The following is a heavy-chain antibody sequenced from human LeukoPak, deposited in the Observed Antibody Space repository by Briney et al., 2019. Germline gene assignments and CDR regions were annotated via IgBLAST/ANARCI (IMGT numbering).Heavy chain of an antibody. V-gene: IGHV4-34*01. D-gene: IGHD6-6*01. CDR3: ARGRGIAARRWFDP. CDR2: INHSGST. Sequence: SETLSLTCAVYGGSFSGYYWSWIRQPPGKWLEWIGEINHSGSTNYNPSLKSRVTISVDTSKNQFSLKLSSVTAADTAVYYCARGRGIAARRWFDPWGQGTLVTVSS. J-gene: IGHJ5*02. CDR1: GGSFSGYY.